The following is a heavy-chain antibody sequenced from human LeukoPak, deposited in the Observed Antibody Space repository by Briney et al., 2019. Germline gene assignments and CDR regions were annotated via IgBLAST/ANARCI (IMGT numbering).Heavy chain of an antibody. Sequence: GGSLRLSCAASGFTFSSYAMSWVRQAPGKGLEWVSGISGSGGSTYYANSVKGRFTISRDNSKNTVYLHMSSLRAEDTAVYHCAKSPSYSSSWAPYYFDYWGQGTLVTVPS. J-gene: IGHJ4*02. D-gene: IGHD6-13*01. V-gene: IGHV3-23*01. CDR1: GFTFSSYA. CDR2: ISGSGGST. CDR3: AKSPSYSSSWAPYYFDY.